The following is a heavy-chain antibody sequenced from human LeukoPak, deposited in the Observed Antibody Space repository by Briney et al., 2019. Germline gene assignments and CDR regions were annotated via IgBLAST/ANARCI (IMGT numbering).Heavy chain of an antibody. V-gene: IGHV1-2*02. Sequence: ASVKVSCKASGYTFTGYYMHWVRQAPGQGLEWMGWINPNSGGTNYAQKFQGRVTMTRDTSISTAYMELSRLRSDDTAVYYCAREEFMVRGVIYYYYYGMDVWGQGTTVTVSS. J-gene: IGHJ6*02. CDR3: AREEFMVRGVIYYYYYGMDV. CDR1: GYTFTGYY. D-gene: IGHD3-10*01. CDR2: INPNSGGT.